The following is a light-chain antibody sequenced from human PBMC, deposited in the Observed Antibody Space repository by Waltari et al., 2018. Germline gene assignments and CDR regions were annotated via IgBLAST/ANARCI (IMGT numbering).Light chain of an antibody. V-gene: IGLV1-44*01. CDR1: SSNTGRNG. CDR3: AAWDDSLNGRV. J-gene: IGLJ3*02. Sequence: QSVLAQPPSASGTPGQGVTVSCSGSSSNTGRNGLSWYQQVPGTAPKLLIHTDNQRPSGVPDRFSGSKSGTSASLAISGLQSEDEAHYYCAAWDDSLNGRVFGGGTEVTVL. CDR2: TDN.